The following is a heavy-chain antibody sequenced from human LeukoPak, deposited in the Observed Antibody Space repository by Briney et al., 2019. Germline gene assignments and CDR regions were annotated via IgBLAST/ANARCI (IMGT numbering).Heavy chain of an antibody. CDR3: ARAGTCSSTSCDGGIEY. D-gene: IGHD2-2*01. CDR2: ISTTSTYI. Sequence: PGXSLRLSCAASGFAFSSYNMKWVRQAPGKGLEWVSFISTTSTYIYYADSVKGRFTVSRENTKKLLYMKMDSLRVEDTAVYYCARAGTCSSTSCDGGIEYWGQGTLVTVSS. J-gene: IGHJ4*02. CDR1: GFAFSSYN. V-gene: IGHV3-21*01.